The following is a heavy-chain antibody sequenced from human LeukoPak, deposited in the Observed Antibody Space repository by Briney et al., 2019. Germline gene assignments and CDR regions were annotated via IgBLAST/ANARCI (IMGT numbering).Heavy chain of an antibody. J-gene: IGHJ5*02. V-gene: IGHV3-72*01. D-gene: IGHD3-22*01. CDR3: ARGHRDSSGYFGIGS. CDR2: IIHKARSYTT. CDR1: GFTFSDHY. Sequence: GGSLRLSCAASGFTFSDHYMDWVRQAPGKGLEWVARIIHKARSYTTEYAASVKGRFTISRDDSKNSLYLQMNSLKTEDTAIYYCARGHRDSSGYFGIGSWGQGTLVTVSS.